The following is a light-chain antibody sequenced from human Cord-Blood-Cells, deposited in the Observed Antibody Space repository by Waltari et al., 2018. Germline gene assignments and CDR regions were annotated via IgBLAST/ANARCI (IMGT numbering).Light chain of an antibody. CDR1: SSDVGGYNY. V-gene: IGLV2-8*01. CDR2: EVS. Sequence: QSALTQPPSASGSPGQSVTISCTGTSSDVGGYNYVSWYQQHPGKAPKLMIYEVSKRPSGVPERFSGSKSGTTASLTVSGLQAEDEADYYCSSYAGSNKVFGGGTKLTVL. J-gene: IGLJ3*02. CDR3: SSYAGSNKV.